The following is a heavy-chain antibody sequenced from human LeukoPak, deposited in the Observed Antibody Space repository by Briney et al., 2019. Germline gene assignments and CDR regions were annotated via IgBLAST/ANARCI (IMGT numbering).Heavy chain of an antibody. D-gene: IGHD2-21*02. J-gene: IGHJ3*02. V-gene: IGHV3-30-3*01. CDR1: GFILSSYD. CDR2: ISRDGSIK. Sequence: GGSLRLSCAASGFILSSYDMHWVRQPPGKGLEWLAVISRDGSIKYHADSVRGRFTISRDNAKNSLCLQMNSLRDEDTAVYYCARENIVVVTAIRDAFDIWGQGTMVTVSS. CDR3: ARENIVVVTAIRDAFDI.